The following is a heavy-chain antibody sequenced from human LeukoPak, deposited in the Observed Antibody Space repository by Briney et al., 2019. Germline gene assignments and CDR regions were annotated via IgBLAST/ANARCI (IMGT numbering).Heavy chain of an antibody. J-gene: IGHJ4*02. V-gene: IGHV4-59*01. CDR1: GDSISNYY. CDR3: AGSSTSGGYYFDY. CDR2: IYYSGST. Sequence: SETLSLTCSVSGDSISNYYWSWIRQPPGKGLEWIGYIYYSGSTNYSPSLKSRVSISVDTSKNQFSLKLSSVTAADTAVYYCAGSSTSGGYYFDYWGQGTLVTVSS. D-gene: IGHD2-2*01.